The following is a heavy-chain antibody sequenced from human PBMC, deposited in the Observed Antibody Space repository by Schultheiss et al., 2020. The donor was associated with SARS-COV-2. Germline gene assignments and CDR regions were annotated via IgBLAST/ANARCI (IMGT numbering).Heavy chain of an antibody. Sequence: SETLSLTCTVSGGSISSGDYYWSWIRQHPGKGLEWIGYIYYSGSTYYNPSLKSRVTISVDTSKNQFSLKLSSVTAADTAVYYCARATVVEPDAFDIWGQGTMVTVSS. D-gene: IGHD4-23*01. CDR1: GGSISSGDYY. CDR2: IYYSGST. V-gene: IGHV4-30-4*08. CDR3: ARATVVEPDAFDI. J-gene: IGHJ3*02.